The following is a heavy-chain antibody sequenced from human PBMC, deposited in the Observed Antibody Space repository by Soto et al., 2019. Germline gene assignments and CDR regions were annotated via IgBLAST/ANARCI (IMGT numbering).Heavy chain of an antibody. Sequence: PGGSLRLSCAASGFTFSSYGMFGVRQAPGRRLEWVAFISYDGSNKCSDSVKGRFTISRDNSKKTLYLQMNSLRAEDTAVYYCAKGSYSGRYSDFDYWGQGTLVTVSS. J-gene: IGHJ4*02. V-gene: IGHV3-30*18. CDR1: GFTFSSYG. D-gene: IGHD1-26*01. CDR3: AKGSYSGRYSDFDY. CDR2: ISYDGSNK.